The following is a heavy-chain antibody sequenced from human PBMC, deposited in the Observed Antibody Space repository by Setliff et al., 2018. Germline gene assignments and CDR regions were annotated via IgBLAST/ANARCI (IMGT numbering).Heavy chain of an antibody. J-gene: IGHJ5*02. CDR3: AKFPLLYFDLGSYLSGFET. Sequence: GASVKVSCKASGYTFTSYAMHWVRQAPGQRLEWMGWINAGNGNTKYSQKFQGRVTITRDTSASTAYMDLSSLTSEDTAVYYCAKFPLLYFDLGSYLSGFETWGQGTLVTVSS. D-gene: IGHD3-10*01. V-gene: IGHV1-3*01. CDR2: INAGNGNT. CDR1: GYTFTSYA.